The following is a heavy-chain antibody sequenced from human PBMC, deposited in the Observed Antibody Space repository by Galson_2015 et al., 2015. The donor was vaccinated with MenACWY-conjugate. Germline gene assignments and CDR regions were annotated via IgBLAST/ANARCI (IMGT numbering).Heavy chain of an antibody. Sequence: SLRLSCAASGFTFSNYGMHWVRQAPGKGLEWVALISYDGPIRYYVDSVKGRFTISRDNSKSTLFLQMNSLRAEDTAVYYCAKEREKTTVTTSGLYYFDYWGQGTLVTVSS. CDR1: GFTFSNYG. CDR3: AKEREKTTVTTSGLYYFDY. V-gene: IGHV3-30*18. J-gene: IGHJ4*02. D-gene: IGHD4-17*01. CDR2: ISYDGPIR.